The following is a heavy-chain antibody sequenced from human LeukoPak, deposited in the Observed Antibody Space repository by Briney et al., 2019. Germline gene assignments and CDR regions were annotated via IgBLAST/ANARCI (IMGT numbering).Heavy chain of an antibody. J-gene: IGHJ4*02. CDR2: IYSSGST. D-gene: IGHD5-18*01. CDR1: GFTVSSNY. CDR3: ARDFSGRYSFDY. V-gene: IGHV3-66*01. Sequence: PGGSLRLSCAASGFTVSSNYMSWVRQAPGKGLEWVSIIYSSGSTYYADSVKGRFTISRDNSKNTLYLQMNSLRAEDTAVYHCARDFSGRYSFDYWGQGTLVTVSS.